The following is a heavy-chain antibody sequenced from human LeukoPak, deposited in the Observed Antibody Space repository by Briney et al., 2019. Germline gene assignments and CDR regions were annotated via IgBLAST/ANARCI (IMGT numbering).Heavy chain of an antibody. CDR1: GGSISSYY. J-gene: IGHJ4*02. V-gene: IGHV4-59*01. Sequence: SETLSLTCTVSGGSISSYYWSWIRQPPGKGLEWIGYIYYSGSANYNPSLKSRVTISVDTSKNQFSLKLSSVTAADTAVYYCAAGYSSGWYYFDHWGQGTLVTVSS. CDR3: AAGYSSGWYYFDH. D-gene: IGHD6-19*01. CDR2: IYYSGSA.